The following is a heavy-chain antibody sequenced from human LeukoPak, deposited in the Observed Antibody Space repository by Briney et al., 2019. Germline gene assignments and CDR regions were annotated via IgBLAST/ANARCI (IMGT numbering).Heavy chain of an antibody. CDR3: AKWASDNRAFDL. Sequence: SETLSLTCTVSGTSITSYYWNWIRQAPGQGPEWIGYGHYSGNTKYNPPLKGRVTISVDTSKNQFSLRLSSVTAADTAVYFCAKWASDNRAFDLWGQGTLVTVSS. V-gene: IGHV4-59*08. J-gene: IGHJ4*02. CDR2: GHYSGNT. CDR1: GTSITSYY. D-gene: IGHD2-8*01.